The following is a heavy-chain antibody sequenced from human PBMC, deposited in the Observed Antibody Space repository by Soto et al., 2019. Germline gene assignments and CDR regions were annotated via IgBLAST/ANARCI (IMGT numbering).Heavy chain of an antibody. CDR3: ARDRGGGYFYGMDV. CDR1: GFIFSSYG. V-gene: IGHV3-33*01. Sequence: QVQLVESGGGVVQPGRSLRVSCAASGFIFSSYGMHWVRQAPGKGLEWVAGIWYDGSNKYHADSVKGRFTISRDNSKNTVYLQMNSLRAEDTAGYYWARDRGGGYFYGMDVWGQGTMVTVSS. CDR2: IWYDGSNK. D-gene: IGHD1-1*01. J-gene: IGHJ6*02.